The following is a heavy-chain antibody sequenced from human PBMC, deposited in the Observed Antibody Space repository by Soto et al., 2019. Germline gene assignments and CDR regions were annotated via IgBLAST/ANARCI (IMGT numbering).Heavy chain of an antibody. CDR3: VRYDRINMKPYSPEGFHI. Sequence: SETLSLTCTVSGGSISRSGYFWSWIRQHPGKGLEWIGYIYDSGSTYYNPSLKSRVTISVDTSKNQFSPRLSSVTAADTGVYYCVRYDRINMKPYSPEGFHIWGQGTMVTVSS. V-gene: IGHV4-39*01. D-gene: IGHD3-3*02. J-gene: IGHJ3*02. CDR2: IYDSGST. CDR1: GGSISRSGYF.